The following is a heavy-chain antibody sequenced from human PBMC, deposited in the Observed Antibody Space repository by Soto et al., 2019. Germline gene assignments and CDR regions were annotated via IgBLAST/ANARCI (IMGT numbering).Heavy chain of an antibody. CDR3: ARIVVAPSMRFIGFYDY. CDR1: GGSISSSSYY. V-gene: IGHV4-39*01. J-gene: IGHJ4*02. D-gene: IGHD2-15*01. Sequence: PSETLSLTCTVSGGSISSSSYYWGWIRQPPGKGLEWIGSIYYSGSTYYNPSLKSRITISVDTSKNQFSLKLSSVTAADTAVYYCARIVVAPSMRFIGFYDYWGQGTLVTVSS. CDR2: IYYSGST.